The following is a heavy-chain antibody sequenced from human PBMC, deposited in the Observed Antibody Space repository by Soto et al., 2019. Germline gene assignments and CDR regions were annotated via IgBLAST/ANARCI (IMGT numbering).Heavy chain of an antibody. CDR1: GFSLSTSGVG. Sequence: FGPTLVNPTQTLTLTCTFSGFSLSTSGVGVGWIRQPPGKALEWLALIYWNDDKRYSPSLKSRLTITKDTSKNQVVLTMTNMDPVDTATYYCAHRLGGDYVSCYFDYWGQGTLVTVSS. D-gene: IGHD4-17*01. CDR2: IYWNDDK. CDR3: AHRLGGDYVSCYFDY. J-gene: IGHJ4*02. V-gene: IGHV2-5*01.